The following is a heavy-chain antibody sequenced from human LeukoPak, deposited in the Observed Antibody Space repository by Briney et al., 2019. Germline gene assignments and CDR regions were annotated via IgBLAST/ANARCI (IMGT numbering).Heavy chain of an antibody. J-gene: IGHJ4*02. CDR1: GFTFNSYA. D-gene: IGHD6-13*01. CDR2: ISISSGST. V-gene: IGHV3-23*01. CDR3: ARGSWSAADTNIDY. Sequence: SGGSLRLSCAASGFTFNSYAMSWVRQAPGRGLEWVSGISISSGSTYYADSVKGRFTISRDNSKNTLFLQMNTLRVEDTAVYYCARGSWSAADTNIDYWGQGTLATVSS.